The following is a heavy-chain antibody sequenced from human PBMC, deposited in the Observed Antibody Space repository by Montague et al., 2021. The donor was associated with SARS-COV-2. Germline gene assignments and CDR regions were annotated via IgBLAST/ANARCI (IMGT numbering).Heavy chain of an antibody. CDR2: IDWTHDQ. CDR1: GFSLSTHGVG. J-gene: IGHJ4*02. D-gene: IGHD2/OR15-2a*01. V-gene: IGHV2-70*01. CDR3: ARNRLSVFDF. Sequence: PALVKPTQTLTLTCTFSGFSLSTHGVGVAWIRQPPGRALEWLALIDWTHDQYYSRSLGTRLTISPGTSKSQVVLTLTNVDTVDTATYYCARNRLSVFDFWGQGTLVTASS.